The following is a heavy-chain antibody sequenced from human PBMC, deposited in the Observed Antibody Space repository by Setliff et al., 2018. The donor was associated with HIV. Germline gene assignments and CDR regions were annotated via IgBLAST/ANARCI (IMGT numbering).Heavy chain of an antibody. J-gene: IGHJ4*02. Sequence: SETLSLTCNVSGVSLRTHHWSWVRLPPGKRLEWIGYILYNGNTNYNPSFKNRVTVSLDEAKNQFSLNLKSVTSADTAVYYCATEGREKLALFDHWGLGILVTV. D-gene: IGHD6-6*01. CDR1: GVSLRTHH. V-gene: IGHV4-59*11. CDR2: ILYNGNT. CDR3: ATEGREKLALFDH.